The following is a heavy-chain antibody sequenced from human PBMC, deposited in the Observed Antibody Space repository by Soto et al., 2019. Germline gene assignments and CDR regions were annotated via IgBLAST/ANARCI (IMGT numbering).Heavy chain of an antibody. Sequence: QVQLQESGPGLVKPSETLSLTCTVSGGSISSYYWSWIRQPPGKGLEWIGYIYYSGSTNYNPSLKSRVTISVDTSKNQFSLKLSSVTAADTAVYYCARTYCSGGSCYDLFDYWGQGTLVTVSS. J-gene: IGHJ4*02. CDR2: IYYSGST. CDR1: GGSISSYY. D-gene: IGHD2-15*01. CDR3: ARTYCSGGSCYDLFDY. V-gene: IGHV4-59*08.